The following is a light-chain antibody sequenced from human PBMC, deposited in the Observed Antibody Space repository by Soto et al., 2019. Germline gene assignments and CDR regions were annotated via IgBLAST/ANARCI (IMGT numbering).Light chain of an antibody. CDR2: AAS. CDR1: QSISSY. V-gene: IGKV1-39*01. Sequence: DIQMTQSPSSLSASVGDRVTITCRASQSISSYLNWYQQKPGKAPKLLIYAASSLQSGVPSRFSGSRSGPDFTLTISSLQPEDFATYYCQQSYSTPYTFGQGPKLEIK. CDR3: QQSYSTPYT. J-gene: IGKJ2*01.